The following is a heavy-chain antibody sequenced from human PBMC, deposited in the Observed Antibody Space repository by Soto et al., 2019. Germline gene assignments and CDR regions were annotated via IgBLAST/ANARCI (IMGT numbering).Heavy chain of an antibody. CDR1: GINVKTFD. J-gene: IGHJ2*01. D-gene: IGHD2-15*01. V-gene: IGHV3-23*01. Sequence: VGSLRVFCTVSGINVKTFDMSWVCQAAGKGPEWVSAISDSGKRTFYADSVKGRFTMSRDNSKNTLFLQMNSLRAEDTAIYYCAKDSGGWYFDLWGRGTLVTVSS. CDR3: AKDSGGWYFDL. CDR2: ISDSGKRT.